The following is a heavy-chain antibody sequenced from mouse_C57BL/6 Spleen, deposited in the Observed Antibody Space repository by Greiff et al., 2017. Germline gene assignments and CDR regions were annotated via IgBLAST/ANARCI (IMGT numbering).Heavy chain of an antibody. Sequence: GRIYPGDGATNYNGKFKGKATLTADKSSSTAYMQLSSLTSEDSAVYFCARGGGTWFAYWGQGTLVTVSA. J-gene: IGHJ3*01. V-gene: IGHV1-82*01. CDR3: ARGGGTWFAY. CDR2: IYPGDGAT.